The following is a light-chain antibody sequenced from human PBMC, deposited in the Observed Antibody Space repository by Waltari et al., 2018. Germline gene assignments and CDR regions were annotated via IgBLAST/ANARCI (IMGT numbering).Light chain of an antibody. J-gene: IGKJ2*01. CDR2: KAS. CDR3: QQYHTLYT. Sequence: DIQMTQSPSTLSASVGDRVPLTCRASKSISSWLAWYQQKPGKAPKLLIYKASSLESGVPSRFSGSGSETEFTRTISSLQPDDFATYYCQQYHTLYTFGQGTKLEI. V-gene: IGKV1-5*03. CDR1: KSISSW.